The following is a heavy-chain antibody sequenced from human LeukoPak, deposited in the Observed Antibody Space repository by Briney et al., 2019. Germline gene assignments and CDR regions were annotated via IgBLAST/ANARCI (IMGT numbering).Heavy chain of an antibody. CDR2: INPNSGAT. Sequence: ASVKVSCKASGYTFTGYYMHWVRQAPGQGLEWMGWINPNSGATNYAQKFQGRVTMTRDTSINTAYMELSRLRSDDTAVYYCASGLVVPANYAFDIWGQGTMVTVSS. CDR1: GYTFTGYY. D-gene: IGHD2-2*01. V-gene: IGHV1-2*02. J-gene: IGHJ3*02. CDR3: ASGLVVPANYAFDI.